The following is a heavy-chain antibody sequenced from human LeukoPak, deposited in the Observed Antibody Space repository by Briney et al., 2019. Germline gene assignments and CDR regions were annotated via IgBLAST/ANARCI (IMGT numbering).Heavy chain of an antibody. D-gene: IGHD2-15*01. CDR3: AKDQDLYCSGGSCYSTLDY. J-gene: IGHJ4*02. CDR2: IRYDGSSK. V-gene: IGHV3-30*02. Sequence: GGSLRLYCAASGFTFRSYGMHWVRQAPGKGLEWVAFIRYDGSSKYYADSVKGRFTISRDNSKNTLYLQMNSLRVEDTAVYYCAKDQDLYCSGGSCYSTLDYWGQGTLVTVSS. CDR1: GFTFRSYG.